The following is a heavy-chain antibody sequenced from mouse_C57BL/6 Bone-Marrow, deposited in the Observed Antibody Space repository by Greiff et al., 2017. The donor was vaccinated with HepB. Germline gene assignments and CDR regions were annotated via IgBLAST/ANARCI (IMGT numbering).Heavy chain of an antibody. CDR2: INPYNGGT. Sequence: EVQLQQSGPVLVKPGASVKMSCKASGYTFTDYYMNWVKQSHGKSLEWIGVINPYNGGTSYNQKFKGKATLTVDKSSSTAYMELNSLTSEDSAVYYCARRPSSYPAFAYWGQGTLVTVSA. V-gene: IGHV1-19*01. J-gene: IGHJ3*01. D-gene: IGHD2-10*01. CDR3: ARRPSSYPAFAY. CDR1: GYTFTDYY.